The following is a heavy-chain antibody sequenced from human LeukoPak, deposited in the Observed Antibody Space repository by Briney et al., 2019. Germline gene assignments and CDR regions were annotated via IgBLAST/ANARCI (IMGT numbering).Heavy chain of an antibody. CDR1: GFTFSSYG. CDR3: AKVAAPSSGWYPRRDWYFDL. J-gene: IGHJ2*01. V-gene: IGHV3-30*18. CDR2: ISYDGSNK. Sequence: GGSLRLSCAASGFTFSSYGMHWVRQAPGKGLEWVAVISYDGSNKYYADSVKGRFTISRDNSKNTLYLQMNSLRAEDTAVYYCAKVAAPSSGWYPRRDWYFDLWGRGTLVTVSS. D-gene: IGHD6-19*01.